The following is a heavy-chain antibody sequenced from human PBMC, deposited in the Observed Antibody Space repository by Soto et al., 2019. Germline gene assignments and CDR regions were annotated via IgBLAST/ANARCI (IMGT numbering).Heavy chain of an antibody. CDR2: ISGSGGST. J-gene: IGHJ4*02. D-gene: IGHD3-10*01. Sequence: PGGSLRLSCAASGFTFSSYTMSWVRQAPGKGLEWVSAISGSGGSTYYADSVKGRFTISRDNSKNTLYLQMNSLRAEDTAVYYCATTRPGSYYHPSQFDCWGQGTLVTVSS. CDR3: ATTRPGSYYHPSQFDC. V-gene: IGHV3-23*01. CDR1: GFTFSSYT.